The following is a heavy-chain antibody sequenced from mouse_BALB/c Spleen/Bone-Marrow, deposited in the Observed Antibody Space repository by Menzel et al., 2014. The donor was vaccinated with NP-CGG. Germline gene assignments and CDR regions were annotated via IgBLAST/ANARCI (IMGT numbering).Heavy chain of an antibody. V-gene: IGHV1-31*01. CDR2: INPYNGAT. J-gene: IGHJ4*01. Sequence: DVQLQESGPELVKPGASVKISCKASGYSFTGYYMHWVKQSPVKSLEWIGRINPYNGATSYNQNFKDKASLTVDKSSSTAYMELHSLTSEDSAIYYCARSSYYAMDYWGQGTSVTVSS. CDR3: ARSSYYAMDY. CDR1: GYSFTGYY.